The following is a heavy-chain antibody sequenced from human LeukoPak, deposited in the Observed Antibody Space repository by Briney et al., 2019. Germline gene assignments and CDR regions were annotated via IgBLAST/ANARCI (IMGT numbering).Heavy chain of an antibody. CDR3: AKDHGSGSSFDP. J-gene: IGHJ5*02. D-gene: IGHD3-10*01. V-gene: IGHV3-30*18. CDR2: ISYDGSNK. Sequence: GRSLRLSCEGSGFTFSNYGMHWVRQAPGKGLEWVAVISYDGSNKYYADSVKGRFTISRDNSKNTLYLQMNSLRAEDTAVYYCAKDHGSGSSFDPWGQGTLVTVSS. CDR1: GFTFSNYG.